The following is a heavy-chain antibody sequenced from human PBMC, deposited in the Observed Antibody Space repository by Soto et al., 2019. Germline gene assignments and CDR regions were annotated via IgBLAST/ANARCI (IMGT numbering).Heavy chain of an antibody. CDR2: IYYSGST. D-gene: IGHD3-16*01. V-gene: IGHV4-39*01. Sequence: QLQLQESGPGLVKSSETLSLTCSVSGGSISSSRYYWGWIRQPPGKGLEWIGSIYYSGSTSSSPSHKSRVNISAHTSKNQFSLKLSSVTAADTAVYYCVRSYACDYVYYFDYWGQGTLVTVSS. CDR3: VRSYACDYVYYFDY. CDR1: GGSISSSRYY. J-gene: IGHJ4*02.